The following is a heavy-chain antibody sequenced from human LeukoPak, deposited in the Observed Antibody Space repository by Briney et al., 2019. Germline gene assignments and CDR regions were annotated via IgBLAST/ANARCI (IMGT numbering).Heavy chain of an antibody. CDR2: IYSSGST. CDR1: GGSISSYY. D-gene: IGHD3-10*01. J-gene: IGHJ4*02. CDR3: ARGSIDMVRGVTYYFDY. V-gene: IGHV4-4*07. Sequence: SETLSLTCTDSGGSISSYYWNWIRQPAGKGLEWIGRIYSSGSTNFNPSLKSRATISIDTSKNQISLKLNSVTAADTALYYCARGSIDMVRGVTYYFDYWGQGTLVTVSS.